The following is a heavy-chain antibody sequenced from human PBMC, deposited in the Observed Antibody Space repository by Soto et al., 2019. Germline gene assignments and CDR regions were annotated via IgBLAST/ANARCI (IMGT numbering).Heavy chain of an antibody. CDR1: GFTFSDHY. J-gene: IGHJ4*02. V-gene: IGHV3-11*01. Sequence: QVQLVESGGGLVMPGASLRLSCAASGFTFSDHYMSWIRQAPGKGLEWGSYISSSGNSMYYADSVKGRFTVSRDNAENALCRKMNRRSAEDAAVYYWARRAASGGHFDHWGQGSLVSVSS. D-gene: IGHD6-13*01. CDR2: ISSSGNSM. CDR3: ARRAASGGHFDH.